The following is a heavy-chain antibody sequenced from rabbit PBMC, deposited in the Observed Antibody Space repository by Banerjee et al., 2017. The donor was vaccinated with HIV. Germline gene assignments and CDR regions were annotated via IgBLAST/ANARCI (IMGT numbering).Heavy chain of an antibody. CDR1: GFTLSSYW. CDR2: IYADSSGTT. V-gene: IGHV1S40*01. CDR3: ARDLAGVIGWNFDL. J-gene: IGHJ4*01. Sequence: QSLEESGGDLVKPGTSLTLTCTASGFTLSSYWMCWVRQAPGKGLEWIGCIYADSSGTTYYASWAKGRFTISKTSSTTVTLQMTSLTAADTGTYFCARDLAGVIGWNFDLWGPGTLVTVS. D-gene: IGHD4-1*01.